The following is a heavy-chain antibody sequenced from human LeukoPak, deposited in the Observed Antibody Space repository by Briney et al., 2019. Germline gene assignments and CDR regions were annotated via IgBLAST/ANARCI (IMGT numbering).Heavy chain of an antibody. D-gene: IGHD4-23*01. CDR2: ISPNSGGT. Sequence: ASVKVSCTASGYTFTGYYMHWVRQAPGQGLEWMGWISPNSGGTNYAQKFQGRVTMTRDTSITTAYMELSRLSSDDTAVYYCARHPGKVTNDWYFDLWGRGTLVTVSS. CDR1: GYTFTGYY. J-gene: IGHJ2*01. CDR3: ARHPGKVTNDWYFDL. V-gene: IGHV1-2*02.